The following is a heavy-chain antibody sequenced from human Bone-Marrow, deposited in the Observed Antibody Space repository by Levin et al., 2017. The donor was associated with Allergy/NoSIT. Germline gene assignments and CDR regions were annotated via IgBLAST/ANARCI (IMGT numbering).Heavy chain of an antibody. CDR2: IKQDGSEE. CDR1: GFTFSNYW. CDR3: AGGNPHRSDY. Sequence: HTGGSLRLSCAASGFTFSNYWMNWVRQAPGKGLEWVANIKQDGSEEHYVDSVKGRFTISRDNAKNSLYLQMNTLRAEDTAVYYCAGGNPHRSDYWGQGSLVTVSS. V-gene: IGHV3-7*04. J-gene: IGHJ4*02.